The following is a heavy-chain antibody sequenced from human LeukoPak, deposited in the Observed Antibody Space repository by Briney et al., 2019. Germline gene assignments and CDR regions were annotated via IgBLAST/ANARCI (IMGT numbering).Heavy chain of an antibody. CDR1: GGSISSYY. D-gene: IGHD3-16*02. J-gene: IGHJ5*02. Sequence: SETLSLTCTVSGGSISSYYWSWIRQPPGKGLEWIGYIYYSGSTNYNPSLKSRVTISVDTSKNQFSLKLSSVTAADTAVYYCARTRPSFGGVIVHNWFDPWGQGTLVTVSS. V-gene: IGHV4-59*08. CDR2: IYYSGST. CDR3: ARTRPSFGGVIVHNWFDP.